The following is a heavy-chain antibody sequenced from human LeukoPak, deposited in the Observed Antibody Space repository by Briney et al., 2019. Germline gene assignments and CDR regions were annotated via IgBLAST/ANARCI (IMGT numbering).Heavy chain of an antibody. CDR2: ISGAGGVT. J-gene: IGHJ6*02. CDR1: GFTFSSYG. D-gene: IGHD6-13*01. V-gene: IGHV3-23*01. CDR3: AREKIAAAGSYYYYGMDV. Sequence: GGSLRLSCVASGFTFSSYGLTWVRQAPGKGLEWVSTISGAGGVTTYADSVKGRFIISRDNSKSTLFVQMNSLRAEDTAVYYCAREKIAAAGSYYYYGMDVWGQGTTVTVSS.